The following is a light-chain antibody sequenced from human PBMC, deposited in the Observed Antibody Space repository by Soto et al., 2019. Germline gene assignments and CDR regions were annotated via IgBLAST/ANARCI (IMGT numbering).Light chain of an antibody. Sequence: DIQLTQSPSSLSASLGDRVSITCRASQSISRYLNWYQQKPGQAPKVLIYDASSLRSGVPSRFSGSGSGTDFTLTINGLRPEDFATYYCQETYSTPLVTFGPGTKVDIK. CDR3: QETYSTPLVT. J-gene: IGKJ3*01. CDR1: QSISRY. CDR2: DAS. V-gene: IGKV1-39*01.